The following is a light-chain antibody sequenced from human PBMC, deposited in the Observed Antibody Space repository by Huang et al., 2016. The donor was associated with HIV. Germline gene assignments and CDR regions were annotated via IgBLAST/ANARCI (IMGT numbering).Light chain of an antibody. CDR2: WAS. J-gene: IGKJ3*01. CDR1: QSVLYSSNNKNY. Sequence: DIVMTQSPDSLAESLGERATISCRSSQSVLYSSNNKNYLAWYQQKPGQPPNLLISWASTREAGVPDRCSGSGSGTDFTLTISSLQAEDVAVYFCQQYYSSPCTFGPGTRVTIK. V-gene: IGKV4-1*01. CDR3: QQYYSSPCT.